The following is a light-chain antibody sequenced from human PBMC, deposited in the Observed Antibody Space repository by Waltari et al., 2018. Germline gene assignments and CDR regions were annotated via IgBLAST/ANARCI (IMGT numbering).Light chain of an antibody. Sequence: VVMTQSPATLSLFPGEEATLPCRASHSVGTSLAWYQQKPGRAPTFLIYGATTRANGVPARFSGSGSGTEFTLTISSLRSEDFAIYYCQQYDSWPRTFGQGTRLEIK. V-gene: IGKV3-15*01. J-gene: IGKJ5*01. CDR2: GAT. CDR1: HSVGTS. CDR3: QQYDSWPRT.